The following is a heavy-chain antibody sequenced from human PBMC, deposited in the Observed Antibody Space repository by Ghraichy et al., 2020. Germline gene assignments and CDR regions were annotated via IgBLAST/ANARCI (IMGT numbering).Heavy chain of an antibody. V-gene: IGHV3-23*01. J-gene: IGHJ4*02. CDR1: GFTFGNYA. CDR3: AKPGIAVAGRPSSFFDY. Sequence: GGSLRLSCAATGFTFGNYAMNWVRQAPGKGLEWVSTVSISAGSTYYADSVKGRFTISRDNSKNTLYLQINSLRAEDTAIYYCAKPGIAVAGRPSSFFDYWGQGTLVTVSS. CDR2: VSISAGST. D-gene: IGHD6-19*01.